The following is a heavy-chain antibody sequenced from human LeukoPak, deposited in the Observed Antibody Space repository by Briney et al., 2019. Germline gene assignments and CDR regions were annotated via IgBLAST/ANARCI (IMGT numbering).Heavy chain of an antibody. D-gene: IGHD3-22*01. CDR1: GCTFSSYA. CDR2: LSGSGGNT. Sequence: PGGSPRLSCAASGCTFSSYAMSWVRQAPGKGLEWVSTLSGSGGNTYYADSVKGRVTISRDNSKNTLYLQMNSLRAEDTAVYHCAKGSYYYDSADYFDYWGQGTLVTVSS. V-gene: IGHV3-23*01. J-gene: IGHJ4*02. CDR3: AKGSYYYDSADYFDY.